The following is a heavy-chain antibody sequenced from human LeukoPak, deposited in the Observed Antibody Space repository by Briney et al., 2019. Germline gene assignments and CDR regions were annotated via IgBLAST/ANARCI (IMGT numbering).Heavy chain of an antibody. CDR1: GFTFSRYA. Sequence: PGRSLRLSCAASGFTFSRYAMHWVRQAPGKGLEWVAVTSYDGSNKYYADSVKGRFTISRDNSKNTLYLQMNSLRAEDTAVYYCARTGIRYYYYYMDVWGKGTTVTVSS. J-gene: IGHJ6*03. CDR2: TSYDGSNK. V-gene: IGHV3-30*01. CDR3: ARTGIRYYYYYMDV.